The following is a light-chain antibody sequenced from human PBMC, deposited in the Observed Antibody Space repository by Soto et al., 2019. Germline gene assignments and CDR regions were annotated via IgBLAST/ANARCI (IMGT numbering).Light chain of an antibody. CDR2: NNN. Sequence: QSVLTQPPSASGTPGQRVTMSCSVSSSNIGSNSVYWYQQLPGTAPKLLIYNNNHRPAGVPDRFSGSKSGTSGSLAISGLRSEHEADYFCAAWDGSLSGRFVFGTGTKVTVL. V-gene: IGLV1-47*02. CDR3: AAWDGSLSGRFV. CDR1: SSNIGSNS. J-gene: IGLJ1*01.